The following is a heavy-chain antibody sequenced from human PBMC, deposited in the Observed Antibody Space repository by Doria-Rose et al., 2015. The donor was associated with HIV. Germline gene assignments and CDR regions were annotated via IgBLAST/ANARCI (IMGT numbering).Heavy chain of an antibody. V-gene: IGHV4-31*02. CDR2: IYYSGST. CDR3: ARDSGSYNFDY. D-gene: IGHD1-26*01. Sequence: QHPWKGLEWIGYIYYSGSTYYNPSLKSRVTISVDTSKNQFSLKLSSVTAADTAVYYCARDSGSYNFDYWGQGTLVTVSS. J-gene: IGHJ4*02.